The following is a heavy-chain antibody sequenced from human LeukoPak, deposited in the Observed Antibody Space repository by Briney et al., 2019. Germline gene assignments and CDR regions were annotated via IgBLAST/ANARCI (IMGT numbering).Heavy chain of an antibody. J-gene: IGHJ3*02. Sequence: SETLSLTCTISGYSISSDDYYWSSIRQSAGKGLEWIVHVNARGTTNYHPSVQSRVTLSVDVSKNRVSLKMTSVTAADTAVYYCARSKIVPGDIRYSSFDAFDIWGQGTKVTVSS. CDR1: GYSISSDDYY. V-gene: IGHV4-61*09. D-gene: IGHD6-13*01. CDR3: ARSKIVPGDIRYSSFDAFDI. CDR2: VNARGTT.